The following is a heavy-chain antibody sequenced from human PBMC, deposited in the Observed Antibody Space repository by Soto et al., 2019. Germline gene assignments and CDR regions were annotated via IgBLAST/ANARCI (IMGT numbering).Heavy chain of an antibody. V-gene: IGHV3-49*04. CDR2: IRSKAYGGTT. CDR3: TRVSRHDFWSGYYTRYYGMDX. CDR1: GFTFGDYA. D-gene: IGHD3-3*01. Sequence: GGSLRLSCTASGFTFGDYAMSWVRQAPGKGLEWVCFIRSKAYGGTTEYAASVKGRLTISRDESKSIAYLKMNRLKTEDTAVYYCTRVSRHDFWSGYYTRYYGMDXWGQVTTVTVS. J-gene: IGHJ6*02.